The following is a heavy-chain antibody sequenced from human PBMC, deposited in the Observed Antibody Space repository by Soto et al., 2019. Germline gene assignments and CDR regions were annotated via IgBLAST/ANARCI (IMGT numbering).Heavy chain of an antibody. CDR1: GFTFSSYA. CDR2: ISYDGSNK. CDR3: AAAAGPRATGEDYFDY. D-gene: IGHD6-13*01. V-gene: IGHV3-30-3*01. Sequence: PGGSLRLSCAASGFTFSSYAMHWVRQAPGKGLEWVAVISYDGSNKYYADSVKGRFTISRDNSKNTLYLQMNSLRAEDTAVYYSAAAAGPRATGEDYFDYWGQGTLVTVSS. J-gene: IGHJ4*02.